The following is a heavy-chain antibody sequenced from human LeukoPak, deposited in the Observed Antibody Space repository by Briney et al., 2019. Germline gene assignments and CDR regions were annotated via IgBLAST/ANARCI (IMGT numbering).Heavy chain of an antibody. V-gene: IGHV3-33*01. CDR3: ARDNTPSPQTYSSSWYRSYYFDY. J-gene: IGHJ4*02. CDR2: IWYDGSNK. CDR1: GFTFSSYG. Sequence: PGGSLGLFCAASGFTFSSYGMHWVRQAPGKGLEWVAVIWYDGSNKYYADSVKGRFTISRDNSKNTLYLQTNSLRAEDTAVYYCARDNTPSPQTYSSSWYRSYYFDYWGQGTLVTVSS. D-gene: IGHD6-13*01.